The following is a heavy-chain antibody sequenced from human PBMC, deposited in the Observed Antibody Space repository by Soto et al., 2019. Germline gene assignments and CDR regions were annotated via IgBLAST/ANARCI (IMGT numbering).Heavy chain of an antibody. Sequence: QVQLVQSGAEVKKPGASVKISCKASGYSFTSQYVHWVRQAPGQGLEWMGIINPNGGSTTYAQKLDGRVRTTRDPSKNTGYTELSRTDSWGTAVLYWVRERGLRPGGGGTEPLDIWGQGTMVTVAS. V-gene: IGHV1-46*03. J-gene: IGHJ3*02. CDR2: INPNGGST. CDR1: GYSFTSQY. D-gene: IGHD3-16*01. CDR3: VRERGLRPGGGGTEPLDI.